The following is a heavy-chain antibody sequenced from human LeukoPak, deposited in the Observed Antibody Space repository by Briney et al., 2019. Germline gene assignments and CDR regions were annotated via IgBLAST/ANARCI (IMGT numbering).Heavy chain of an antibody. CDR3: ARERTYYYDSSGYYLW. Sequence: PGGSLRLSCAASEFAFSDYYMSWIRQAPGKGLEWVSYISSSGSTIYYADSVKGRFTISRDNAKNSLYLQMNSLRAEDTAVYYCARERTYYYDSSGYYLWWGQGTLVTVSS. J-gene: IGHJ4*02. CDR1: EFAFSDYY. V-gene: IGHV3-11*01. D-gene: IGHD3-22*01. CDR2: ISSSGSTI.